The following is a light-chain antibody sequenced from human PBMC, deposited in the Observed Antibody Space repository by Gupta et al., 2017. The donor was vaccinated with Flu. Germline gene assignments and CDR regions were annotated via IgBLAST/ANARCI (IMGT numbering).Light chain of an antibody. CDR1: QDIRIA. CDR2: DAS. CDR3: RHDDNYPLT. Sequence: IQMAQSPSSLSASVGDGVTVTCRASQDIRIALGWYQQKPGKAPKLLIYDASTLQTGVPSRFSGSGSGTDFTLTISSLQAEDFATYYCRHDDNYPLTFGGGTKVEIK. J-gene: IGKJ4*01. V-gene: IGKV1-6*01.